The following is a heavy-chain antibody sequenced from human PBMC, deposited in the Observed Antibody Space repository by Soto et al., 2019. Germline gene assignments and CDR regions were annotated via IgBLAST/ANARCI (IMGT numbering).Heavy chain of an antibody. V-gene: IGHV3-30-3*01. CDR3: ARRNGWFECEFDY. J-gene: IGHJ4*02. CDR1: GFTFNNFA. CDR2: ISSDGSAS. Sequence: QVQLVESGGGMVQPGRSLRVSCAVSGFTFNNFALHWVRQVPGKGLQWVAVISSDGSASYYADSVKGRFTLSRNTSKNTVYLQMNSLRPEDTAVYYCARRNGWFECEFDYGGQGTLVTVSS. D-gene: IGHD6-19*01.